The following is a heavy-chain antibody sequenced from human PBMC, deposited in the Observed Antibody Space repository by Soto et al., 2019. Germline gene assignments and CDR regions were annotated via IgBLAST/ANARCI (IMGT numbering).Heavy chain of an antibody. CDR3: ARPSSGWENWFDP. Sequence: PGGPRKLPGAPSEFTFKTNSINGVPQPPGKGLEWVSYMSSSSITKYYKDYVKGRFTISRDNAKNSLYLQMNSLRDDDTAVYYCARPSSGWENWFDPWGQGTLVTVSS. CDR2: MSSSSITK. D-gene: IGHD6-19*01. V-gene: IGHV3-48*02. CDR1: EFTFKTNS. J-gene: IGHJ5*02.